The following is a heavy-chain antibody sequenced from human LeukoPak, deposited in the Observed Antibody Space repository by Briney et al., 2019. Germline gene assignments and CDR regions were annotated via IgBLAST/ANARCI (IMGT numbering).Heavy chain of an antibody. CDR2: IWYDGSNK. V-gene: IGHV3-33*01. J-gene: IGHJ4*02. D-gene: IGHD2-8*01. Sequence: GGSLRLSCAASGFTFSSYGMHWVRQAPGKGLEWVAVIWYDGSNKYYADSVKGRFTISRDNSKNTLYLQMNSLRAEDTAVYYCARDVKSVSINYFDYWAREPWSPSPQ. CDR3: ARDVKSVSINYFDY. CDR1: GFTFSSYG.